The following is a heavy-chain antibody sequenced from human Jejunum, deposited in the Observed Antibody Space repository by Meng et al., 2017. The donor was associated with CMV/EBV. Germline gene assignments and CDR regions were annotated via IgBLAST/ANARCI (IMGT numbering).Heavy chain of an antibody. CDR1: FSSYA. Sequence: FSSYAISWVRQAPGQGLEWMGGIIPIFGTANYAQKFQGRVTITTDESTSTAYMELSSLRSEDTAVYYCATKNTIFGVGRDYYGMDVWGQGTTVPSP. D-gene: IGHD3-3*01. V-gene: IGHV1-69*05. CDR2: IIPIFGTA. CDR3: ATKNTIFGVGRDYYGMDV. J-gene: IGHJ6*02.